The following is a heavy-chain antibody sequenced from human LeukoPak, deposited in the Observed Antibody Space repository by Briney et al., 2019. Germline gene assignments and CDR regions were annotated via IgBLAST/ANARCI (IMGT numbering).Heavy chain of an antibody. D-gene: IGHD2-15*01. V-gene: IGHV4-34*01. CDR1: GGSFSGYY. Sequence: SETLSLTCAVYGGSFSGYYWSWIRQPPGEGLEWIGEINHSGSTNYNPSLKSRVTISVDTSKNQFSLKLSSVTAADTAVYYCARKGIVVVVAAASHYYYGMDVWGQGTTVTVSS. CDR3: ARKGIVVVVAAASHYYYGMDV. J-gene: IGHJ6*02. CDR2: INHSGST.